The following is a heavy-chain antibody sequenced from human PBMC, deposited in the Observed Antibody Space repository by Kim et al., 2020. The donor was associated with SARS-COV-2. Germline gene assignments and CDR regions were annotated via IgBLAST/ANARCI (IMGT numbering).Heavy chain of an antibody. V-gene: IGHV7-4-1*02. CDR3: AREGAHDAFDI. Sequence: PTYAQGFTGRFVFSLDTSVSTAYLQISSLKAEDTAVYYCAREGAHDAFDIWGQGTMVTVSS. J-gene: IGHJ3*02. D-gene: IGHD1-26*01. CDR2: P.